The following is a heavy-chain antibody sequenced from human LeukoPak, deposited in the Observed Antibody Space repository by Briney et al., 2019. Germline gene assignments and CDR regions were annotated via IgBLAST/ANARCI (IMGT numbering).Heavy chain of an antibody. CDR2: ISYDGSNK. D-gene: IGHD3-3*01. J-gene: IGHJ5*02. CDR3: ARGYYDFWSGYRWFDP. CDR1: GFTFSSYG. V-gene: IGHV3-30*03. Sequence: PGGSLRLSCAASGFTFSSYGMHWVRQAPGKGLEWVAVISYDGSNKYYADSVKGRFTISRDNSKNTLYLQMNSLRAGDTAVYYCARGYYDFWSGYRWFDPWGQGTLVTVSS.